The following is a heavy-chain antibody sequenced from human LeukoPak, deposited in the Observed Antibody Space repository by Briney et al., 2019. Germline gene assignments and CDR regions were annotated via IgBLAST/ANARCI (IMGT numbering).Heavy chain of an antibody. Sequence: GGSLRLSCAASGFTVISNYMNWVRQAPGKGLEWVSSISSSSSYIFYADSLKGRFTISRDNAKNSLFLQMNSLRAEDTAVYYCARGFLARPGFFDCWGQGTLVTVSS. CDR1: GFTVISNY. CDR2: ISSSSSYI. D-gene: IGHD3-3*01. CDR3: ARGFLARPGFFDC. V-gene: IGHV3-21*01. J-gene: IGHJ4*02.